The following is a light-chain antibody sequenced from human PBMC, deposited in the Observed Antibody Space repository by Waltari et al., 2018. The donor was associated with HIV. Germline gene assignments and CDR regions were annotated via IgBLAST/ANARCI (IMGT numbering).Light chain of an antibody. V-gene: IGLV2-11*01. CDR2: DVS. J-gene: IGLJ1*01. CDR3: CSYAGNYSYV. CDR1: SSDVGDSTY. Sequence: QSALTQPRSVSGSPGQSVTISCTGTSSDVGDSTYVSWYRQNPGKVPKLMSYDVSKRPSGVPDRFPGSRSGNTASLTISGLHAEDEADYFCCSYAGNYSYVFGSGSRVTVL.